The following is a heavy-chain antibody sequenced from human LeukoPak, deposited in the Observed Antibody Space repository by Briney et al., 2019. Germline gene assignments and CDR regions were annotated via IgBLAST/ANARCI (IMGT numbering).Heavy chain of an antibody. D-gene: IGHD6-19*01. CDR2: IYSGGTT. CDR1: GFTVSSNY. V-gene: IGHV3-53*01. J-gene: IGHJ6*02. Sequence: GGSLRLSCAASGFTVSSNYMSWVRQAPGKGLEWVSVIYSGGTTYYADSVKDRFTISRDNSKNTLYLQMNSLRAEDTAVYYCARDGRRSSGWPGLDYFYYYGMDVWGQGTTVTVSS. CDR3: ARDGRRSSGWPGLDYFYYYGMDV.